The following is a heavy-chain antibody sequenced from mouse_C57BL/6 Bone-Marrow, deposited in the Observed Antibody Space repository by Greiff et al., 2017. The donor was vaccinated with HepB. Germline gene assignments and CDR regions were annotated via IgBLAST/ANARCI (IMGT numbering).Heavy chain of an antibody. V-gene: IGHV2-5*01. CDR1: GFSLTSYG. D-gene: IGHD1-1*01. CDR3: AKNQNYYGSLYYAMDY. Sequence: QVHVKQSGPGLVQPSQSLSITCTVSGFSLTSYGVHWVRQSPGKGLEWLGVIWSGGSTDYNAAFMSRLSITKDNSKSQVFFKMNSLQADDTAIYYCAKNQNYYGSLYYAMDYWGQGTSVTVSS. J-gene: IGHJ4*01. CDR2: IWSGGST.